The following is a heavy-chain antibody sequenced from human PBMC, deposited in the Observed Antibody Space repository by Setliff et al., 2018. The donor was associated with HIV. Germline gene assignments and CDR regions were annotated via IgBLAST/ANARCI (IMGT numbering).Heavy chain of an antibody. J-gene: IGHJ4*02. CDR3: AKTQTVITVYGPFDS. Sequence: GGSLRLSCAASGFTFSNAWMSWVRQAPGKGLEWVSVISGSGDITYYRESVKGRCTVSRDNSNNTVYLQMNSLRAEDTAMYYCAKTQTVITVYGPFDSWGQGTPVTVSS. CDR2: ISGSGDIT. CDR1: GFTFSNAW. V-gene: IGHV3-23*01. D-gene: IGHD4-4*01.